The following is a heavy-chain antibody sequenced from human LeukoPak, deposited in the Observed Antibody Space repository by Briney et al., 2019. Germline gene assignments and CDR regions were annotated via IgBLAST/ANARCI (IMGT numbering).Heavy chain of an antibody. J-gene: IGHJ5*02. Sequence: PGASVKVSCKASGYTFTSYGISWVRQAPGQGLEWMGWISAYNGNTNYAQKLQGRVTMTTDTSTSTAYMELRSLKSDDTAVYYCARQPAQYSRYNWFDPWGQGTLVTVSS. CDR1: GYTFTSYG. CDR3: ARQPAQYSRYNWFDP. V-gene: IGHV1-18*01. CDR2: ISAYNGNT. D-gene: IGHD6-6*01.